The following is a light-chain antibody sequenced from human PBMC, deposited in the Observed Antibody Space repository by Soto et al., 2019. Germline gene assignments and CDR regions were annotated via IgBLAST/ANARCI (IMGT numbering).Light chain of an antibody. CDR3: QKYNSALIT. CDR1: QGISNY. Sequence: DIQMTQSPSSLSASVGDRVTITCRASQGISNYLAWYQQKPGKVPKLLIYAASTLQSGVPSRFSGSGSGTDFTLTISSLRPEDVATYYCQKYNSALITFGQGTRLEIK. J-gene: IGKJ5*01. CDR2: AAS. V-gene: IGKV1-27*01.